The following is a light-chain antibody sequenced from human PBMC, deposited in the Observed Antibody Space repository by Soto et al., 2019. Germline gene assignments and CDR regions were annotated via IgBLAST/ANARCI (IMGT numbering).Light chain of an antibody. J-gene: IGLJ7*01. CDR3: QSYDSSLRGWV. Sequence: QSVLTQPPSVSGAPGQRVTISCTGSSPNIGAGYGVHWYQQLPGTAPKLLIYGNSNRPSGVPDRFSGSKSGTSASLAITGLRAEDEADYSCQSYDSSLRGWVFGGGTQLTV. CDR2: GNS. V-gene: IGLV1-40*01. CDR1: SPNIGAGYG.